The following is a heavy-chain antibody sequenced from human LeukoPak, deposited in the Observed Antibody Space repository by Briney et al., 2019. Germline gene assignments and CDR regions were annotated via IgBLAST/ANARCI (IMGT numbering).Heavy chain of an antibody. Sequence: ASVKVSCKASGGTFSSYAISWVRQAPGQGLEWMGGIIPIFGTANYAQKFQGRVTITTDESTSTAYMELSSLRSEDTAVYYCAAVAGAYYYYGMDVWGQGTTVTVSS. CDR2: IIPIFGTA. V-gene: IGHV1-69*05. J-gene: IGHJ6*02. CDR1: GGTFSSYA. D-gene: IGHD6-19*01. CDR3: AAVAGAYYYYGMDV.